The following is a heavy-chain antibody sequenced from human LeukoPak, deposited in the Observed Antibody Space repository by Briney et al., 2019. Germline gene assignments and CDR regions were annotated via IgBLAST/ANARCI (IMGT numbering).Heavy chain of an antibody. J-gene: IGHJ4*02. Sequence: GGSLRLSCAASGFTVSSSYMSWVRQAPGKGLEWVSIISSAGTTYYADSVKGRFTISRDNSKNSVYLQVNSLRDEDTAVYYCARDLEAVNTYYFDYWGQGTMVTVSS. D-gene: IGHD4-11*01. CDR1: GFTVSSSY. CDR3: ARDLEAVNTYYFDY. V-gene: IGHV3-66*01. CDR2: ISSAGTT.